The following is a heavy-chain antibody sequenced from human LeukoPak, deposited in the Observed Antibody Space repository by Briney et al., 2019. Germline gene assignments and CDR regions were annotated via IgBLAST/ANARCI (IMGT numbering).Heavy chain of an antibody. CDR1: GFTFSSYS. CDR2: ISRSSSYI. J-gene: IGHJ4*02. V-gene: IGHV3-21*01. CDR3: ARDWDRGGSGYDSSAYDY. D-gene: IGHD3-22*01. Sequence: PGGSLRLSCAASGFTFSSYSMNWVRQAPGKGLEWVSSISRSSSYIYYADSVKGRFTISRDNAKNSLYLQMNSLRAEDTAVYYCARDWDRGGSGYDSSAYDYWGQGTLVTVSS.